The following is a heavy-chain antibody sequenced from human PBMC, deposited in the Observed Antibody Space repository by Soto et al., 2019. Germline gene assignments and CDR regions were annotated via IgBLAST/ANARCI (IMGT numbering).Heavy chain of an antibody. D-gene: IGHD5-18*01. CDR3: VRAYSYGQDFDY. Sequence: PSETLSLTCTVSCGPIINYYWSWVRQPPGKGLEWIGYVYYTGSTSYNPSLKSRVTISVDTSKNQFSLKLNSLTAADTAVYYCVRAYSYGQDFDYWGQGTLVTVS. CDR1: CGPIINYY. J-gene: IGHJ4*02. CDR2: VYYTGST. V-gene: IGHV4-59*01.